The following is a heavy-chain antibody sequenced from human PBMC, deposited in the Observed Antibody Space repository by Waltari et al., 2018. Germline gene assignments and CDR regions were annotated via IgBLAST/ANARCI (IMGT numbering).Heavy chain of an antibody. CDR1: GFKFNTYA. CDR2: IGNDGSST. Sequence: EEQLLESGGGLVQPGGSLRLSCAASGFKFNTYAMSWVRQSPGMGLGWVSSIGNDGSSTFSADAVKGRFSISRDNSRSTLYLHMDSLRVDDTAVYFCARRGILGWYFDLWGRGTLVSVSS. CDR3: ARRGILGWYFDL. J-gene: IGHJ2*01. D-gene: IGHD3-16*01. V-gene: IGHV3-23*01.